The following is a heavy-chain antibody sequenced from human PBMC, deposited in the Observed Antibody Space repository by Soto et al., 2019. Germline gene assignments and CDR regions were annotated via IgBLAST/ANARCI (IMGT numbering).Heavy chain of an antibody. CDR2: ISGSGDSS. J-gene: IGHJ4*02. CDR1: GFTFSSFG. Sequence: EVQLLDSGGDLAQPGGSLRLSCTASGFTFSSFGMAWVRQAPGKGLEWVSAISGSGDSSYYADSVKDRFTISRDNPTNTLYLQMNNLRAEDPAVYYCAKVGIGMFSHKHHFDHWGQGTQVTVSS. V-gene: IGHV3-23*01. CDR3: AKVGIGMFSHKHHFDH. D-gene: IGHD2-2*03.